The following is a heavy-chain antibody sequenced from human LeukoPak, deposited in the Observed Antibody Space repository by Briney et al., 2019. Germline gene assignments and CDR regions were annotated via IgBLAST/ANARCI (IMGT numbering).Heavy chain of an antibody. CDR3: TSAGSYWVDS. Sequence: SETLSLTCTVSGGSISRSSYYWGWLRQPPGKGLEWIGSTYYRGSTYYNPSLESRVSISVDTSKNQFSLKLSSVTAADVAVYYCTSAGSYWVDSWGQGTLVTVSS. D-gene: IGHD3-10*01. V-gene: IGHV4-39*01. CDR1: GGSISRSSYY. J-gene: IGHJ4*02. CDR2: TYYRGST.